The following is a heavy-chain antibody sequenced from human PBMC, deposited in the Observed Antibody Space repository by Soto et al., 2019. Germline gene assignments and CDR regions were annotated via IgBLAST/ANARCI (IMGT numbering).Heavy chain of an antibody. V-gene: IGHV4-59*01. D-gene: IGHD3-3*02. J-gene: IGHJ4*02. CDR3: ALSIRGMDYFDY. CDR2: IYYSGST. Sequence: QVQLQESGPGLVKPSETLSLTCTVSGGSISSYYWSWIRQPPGKGLEWIGYIYYSGSTNYNPSLMSRVTISVDTSKNQFALKLSSVTAADTAVYYCALSIRGMDYFDYWGQGTLVTVSS. CDR1: GGSISSYY.